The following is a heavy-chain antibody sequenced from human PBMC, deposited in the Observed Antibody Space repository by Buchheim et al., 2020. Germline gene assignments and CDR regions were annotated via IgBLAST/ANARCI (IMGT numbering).Heavy chain of an antibody. CDR3: ARGTRDYYGMDV. V-gene: IGHV3-7*01. CDR2: IKEDGSEG. Sequence: EVQLVESGGGLVQPGGSLRLSCAASGFTFSSYWMTWVRQAPGKGLEWVANIKEDGSEGDYVDSVKGRFTITRDNAMKSLFLQMSSLRAEDTAVYYCARGTRDYYGMDVWGQGTT. CDR1: GFTFSSYW. J-gene: IGHJ6*02.